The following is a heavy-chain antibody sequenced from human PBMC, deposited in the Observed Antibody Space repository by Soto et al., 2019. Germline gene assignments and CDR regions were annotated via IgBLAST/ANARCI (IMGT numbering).Heavy chain of an antibody. CDR1: GYTFTRYT. Sequence: QVQLVQSGAEVKKPGASVKISCQTSGYTFTRYTIHWERQAPGHRLEWMGWINTGRGNTKYSEMLQGRVTITADTSASTAYMELSRLTSADTAFYYCSRDADCSGYYPDYWGQGTPVTGSS. V-gene: IGHV1-3*04. CDR2: INTGRGNT. J-gene: IGHJ4*02. D-gene: IGHD2-8*02. CDR3: SRDADCSGYYPDY.